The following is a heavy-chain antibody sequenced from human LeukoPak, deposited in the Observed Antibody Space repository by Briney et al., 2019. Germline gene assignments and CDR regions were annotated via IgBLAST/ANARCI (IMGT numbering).Heavy chain of an antibody. J-gene: IGHJ6*04. V-gene: IGHV3-11*04. CDR3: AELGITMIGGV. CDR2: ISSGGSTI. CDR1: DFIFSDYY. Sequence: GGSLRLSCTASDFIFSDYYMSWIRQAPGKGLEWVSQISSGGSTIYYADSVKGRFTISRDNAKNSLYLQMNSLRAEDTAVYYCAELGITMIGGVWGKGTTVTISS. D-gene: IGHD3-10*02.